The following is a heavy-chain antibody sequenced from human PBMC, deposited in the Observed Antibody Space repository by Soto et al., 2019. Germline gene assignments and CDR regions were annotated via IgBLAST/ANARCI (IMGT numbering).Heavy chain of an antibody. CDR3: ARIVVVPAANNNWFDP. CDR2: ISAYNGNT. D-gene: IGHD2-2*01. Sequence: ASVKVSCKASGYTFTSYGISWVRQAPGQGLEWMGWISAYNGNTNYAQKLQGRVTMTTDTSTSTAYMELRSLRSDDTAVYYCARIVVVPAANNNWFDPWGQGTLVTVSS. CDR1: GYTFTSYG. V-gene: IGHV1-18*01. J-gene: IGHJ5*02.